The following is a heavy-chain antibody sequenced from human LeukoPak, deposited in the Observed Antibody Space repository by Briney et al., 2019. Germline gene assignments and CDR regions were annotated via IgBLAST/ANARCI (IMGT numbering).Heavy chain of an antibody. CDR1: GGTFSSYA. CDR3: ATYGSGSYYYAFDY. Sequence: SVKVSCKASGGTFSSYAISWVRQAPGQGLEWMGGIIPIFGTANYAQKFQGRVTITADKSTSTAYMGLSSLRSEDTAVYYCATYGSGSYYYAFDYWGQGTLVTVSS. CDR2: IIPIFGTA. V-gene: IGHV1-69*06. D-gene: IGHD3-10*01. J-gene: IGHJ4*02.